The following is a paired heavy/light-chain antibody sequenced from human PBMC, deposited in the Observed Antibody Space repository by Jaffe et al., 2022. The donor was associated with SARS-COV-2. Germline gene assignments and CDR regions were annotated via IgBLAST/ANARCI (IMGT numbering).Heavy chain of an antibody. CDR1: GFTFSSFS. Sequence: EVQLVESGGGLVKPGESLRLSCAASGFTFSSFSMNWVRQAPGKGLEWVSFISNSGNFIYNADSVKGRFTISRDNAKNSLYLQMNSLRAEDTAVYYCARGGVRRDGYNYDYWGQGTLVTVSS. D-gene: IGHD5-12*01. J-gene: IGHJ4*02. CDR2: ISNSGNFI. V-gene: IGHV3-21*01. CDR3: ARGGVRRDGYNYDY.
Light chain of an antibody. V-gene: IGLV1-47*01. CDR1: SSNIGSYY. J-gene: IGLJ2*01. CDR2: KNI. Sequence: QSVLTQPPSTSGTPGQRVTISCSGSSSNIGSYYVYWYQQFPGTAPKLLIYKNIQRPSGVPDRFSASKSGTSASLAISGLRYEDEADYYCAAWDDSLSGPALGGGTKLTVL. CDR3: AAWDDSLSGPA.